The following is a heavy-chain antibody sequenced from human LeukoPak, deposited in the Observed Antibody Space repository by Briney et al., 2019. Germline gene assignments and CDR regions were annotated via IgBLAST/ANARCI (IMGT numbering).Heavy chain of an antibody. J-gene: IGHJ4*02. V-gene: IGHV4-34*01. D-gene: IGHD3-3*01. CDR3: ARGGPAVFGLRFLEWLYDY. CDR2: INHSGST. Sequence: PSETLSLTCAVYGGSFSGYYWSWIRQPPGKGLEWIGEINHSGSTNYNPSLKSRVTISVDTSKNQSSLKLSSVTAADTAVYYCARGGPAVFGLRFLEWLYDYWGQGTLVTVSS. CDR1: GGSFSGYY.